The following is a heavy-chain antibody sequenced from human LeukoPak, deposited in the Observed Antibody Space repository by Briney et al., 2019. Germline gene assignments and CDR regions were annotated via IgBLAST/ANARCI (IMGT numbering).Heavy chain of an antibody. CDR3: ARVRGLTTVTTSY. Sequence: GGSLRLSCAASGFTFSSYSMNWVRQALGKGLEWVSYISSSSSTIYYADSVKGRFTISRDNAKNSLYLQMNSLRAEDTAVYYCARVRGLTTVTTSYWGQGTLVTVSS. CDR2: ISSSSSTI. J-gene: IGHJ4*02. CDR1: GFTFSSYS. D-gene: IGHD4-4*01. V-gene: IGHV3-48*01.